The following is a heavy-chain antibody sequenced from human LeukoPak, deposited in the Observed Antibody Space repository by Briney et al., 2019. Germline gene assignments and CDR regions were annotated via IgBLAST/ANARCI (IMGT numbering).Heavy chain of an antibody. J-gene: IGHJ4*02. Sequence: SETLSLTCTVSGGSVTSHYWSWIRQPPGKGLEWIGYIDHSGSTNYNPSLTSRVTISVDTSKNQFSLKLTYVTAADTAVYYCARDPSGYDYYFDYWGQGSLVTVSS. CDR1: GGSVTSHY. V-gene: IGHV4-59*02. D-gene: IGHD5-12*01. CDR3: ARDPSGYDYYFDY. CDR2: IDHSGST.